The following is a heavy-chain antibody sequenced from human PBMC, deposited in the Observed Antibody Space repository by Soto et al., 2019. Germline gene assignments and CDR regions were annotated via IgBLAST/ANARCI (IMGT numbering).Heavy chain of an antibody. CDR3: AHPVVVAATWFWFDP. D-gene: IGHD2-15*01. CDR1: GFSLSTSGVG. J-gene: IGHJ5*02. Sequence: SGPTLVNPTQTLTLTCTFSGFSLSTSGVGVGWIRQPPGKALEWLALIYWNDDKRYSPSLKSRLTITKDTSKNQVVLTMTNMDPVDTATYYCAHPVVVAATWFWFDPWGQGTLVTVSS. V-gene: IGHV2-5*01. CDR2: IYWNDDK.